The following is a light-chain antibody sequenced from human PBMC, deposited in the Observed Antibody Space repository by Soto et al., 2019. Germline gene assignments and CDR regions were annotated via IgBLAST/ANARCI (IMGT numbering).Light chain of an antibody. CDR3: QVWDSPTAWV. V-gene: IGLV3-9*01. Sequence: SYELTQPLSVSVALGQTATITCGGDNIGDKGVHWYQQRPGQAPILVIYRDSNRPSGIPERFSGSNSGNTATLIISGAEAGDEADYYCQVWDSPTAWVFCGGTKLTVL. J-gene: IGLJ3*02. CDR1: NIGDKG. CDR2: RDS.